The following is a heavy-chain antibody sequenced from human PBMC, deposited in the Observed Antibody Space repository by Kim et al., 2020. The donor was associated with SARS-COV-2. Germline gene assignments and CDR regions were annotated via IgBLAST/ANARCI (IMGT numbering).Heavy chain of an antibody. CDR3: ARRTGVGGYSYGYFFDY. D-gene: IGHD5-18*01. CDR1: GGSFSGYY. CDR2: INHSGST. Sequence: SETLSLTCAVYGGSFSGYYWSWIRQPPGKGLEWIGEINHSGSTNYNPSLKSRVTISVDTSKNQFSLKLSSVTAADTAVYYCARRTGVGGYSYGYFFDYWGQGTLVTVSS. J-gene: IGHJ4*02. V-gene: IGHV4-34*01.